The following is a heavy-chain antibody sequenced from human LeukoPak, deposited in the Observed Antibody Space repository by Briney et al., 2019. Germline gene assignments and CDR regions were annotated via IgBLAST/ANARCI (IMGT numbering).Heavy chain of an antibody. CDR1: GGSFSGYY. J-gene: IGHJ6*03. Sequence: SETLSLTCAVYGGSFSGYYWSWIRQPPGKGQEWIGEINHSGSTNYNPSLKSRVTISVDTSKNQFSLKLSSVTAADTAVYYCARGSSSWPYYYYYYMDVWGKGTTVTVSS. CDR2: INHSGST. D-gene: IGHD6-13*01. CDR3: ARGSSSWPYYYYYYMDV. V-gene: IGHV4-34*01.